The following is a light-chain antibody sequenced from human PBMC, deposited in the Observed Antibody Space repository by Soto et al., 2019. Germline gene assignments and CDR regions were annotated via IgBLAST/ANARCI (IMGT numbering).Light chain of an antibody. CDR1: GSDVGGYNY. Sequence: QSALTQPPSASGSPGQSVTIYCTGTGSDVGGYNYVSWYQQHPGKAPKLMIYEVSKRPSGVPDRFSSSKSGNTASLTVSGLQAEDEADYYCSSYAGSNNLVFGGGTQLTVL. V-gene: IGLV2-8*01. CDR3: SSYAGSNNLV. CDR2: EVS. J-gene: IGLJ2*01.